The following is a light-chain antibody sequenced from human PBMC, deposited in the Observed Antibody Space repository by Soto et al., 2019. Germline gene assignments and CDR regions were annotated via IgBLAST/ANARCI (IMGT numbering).Light chain of an antibody. CDR1: QSVSGTY. Sequence: EIVLTQSPGTLSLSPGERATLSCRASQSVSGTYLAWYQQKPGQAPRLLIYGASNRATGIPDRFSGSGSGTDFTLTISRLEPEDFAVYYCHQYGSSPWTFGQGTKVEIK. J-gene: IGKJ1*01. CDR2: GAS. V-gene: IGKV3-20*01. CDR3: HQYGSSPWT.